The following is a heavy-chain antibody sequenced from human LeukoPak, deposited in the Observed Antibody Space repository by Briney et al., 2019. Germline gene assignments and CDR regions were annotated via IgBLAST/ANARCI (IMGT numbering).Heavy chain of an antibody. CDR3: AREYYDFWSGYYDYDAFDI. Sequence: SGGSLRLSCAASGFTFSSYWMHWVRQAPGKGLVLVSRINSDGSSTSYADSVNGRFTISRDNAKNTLYLQMNSLRAEDTAVYYCAREYYDFWSGYYDYDAFDIWGQGTMVTVSS. J-gene: IGHJ3*02. V-gene: IGHV3-74*01. CDR2: INSDGSST. D-gene: IGHD3-3*01. CDR1: GFTFSSYW.